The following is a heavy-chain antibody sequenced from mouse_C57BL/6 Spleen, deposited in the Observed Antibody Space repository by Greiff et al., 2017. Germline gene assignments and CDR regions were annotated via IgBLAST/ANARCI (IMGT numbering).Heavy chain of an antibody. CDR1: GFTFSDYY. V-gene: IGHV5-16*01. CDR3: ARDHDYYGSSYWYFDV. J-gene: IGHJ1*03. D-gene: IGHD1-1*01. CDR2: INYDGSST. Sequence: EVKLMESEGGLVQPGSSMKLSCTASGFTFSDYYMAWVRQVPEKGLEWVANINYDGSSTYYLDSLKSRFIISRDNAKNILYLQMSSLKSEDTATYYCARDHDYYGSSYWYFDVWGTGTTVTVSS.